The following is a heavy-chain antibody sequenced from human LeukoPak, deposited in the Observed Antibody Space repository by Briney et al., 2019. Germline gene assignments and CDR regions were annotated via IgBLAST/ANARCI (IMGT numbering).Heavy chain of an antibody. CDR1: GYTFTSYG. Sequence: ASVKVSCKASGYTFTSYGISWVRQAPGQGLEWMGWINPNSGGTNYAQKFQGWVTMTRDTSISTAYMELSRLRSDDTAVYYCARDSKEYSSPSFDPWGQGTLVTVSS. CDR2: INPNSGGT. J-gene: IGHJ5*02. V-gene: IGHV1-2*04. D-gene: IGHD6-6*01. CDR3: ARDSKEYSSPSFDP.